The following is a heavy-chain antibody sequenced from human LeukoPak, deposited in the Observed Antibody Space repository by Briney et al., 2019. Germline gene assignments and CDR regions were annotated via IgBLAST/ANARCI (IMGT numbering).Heavy chain of an antibody. CDR3: AADLCGGNSCYSDY. CDR1: GFTFSSHA. Sequence: GGSLRPSCAASGFTFSSHAMSWVRQIPGKGLGWVSVISGSGGSTYDADSVKGRFSISRDNSKNTLYLHMNSLRAEDTAVYYCAADLCGGNSCYSDYWGQGTLVTVSS. CDR2: ISGSGGST. J-gene: IGHJ4*02. V-gene: IGHV3-23*01. D-gene: IGHD2-21*01.